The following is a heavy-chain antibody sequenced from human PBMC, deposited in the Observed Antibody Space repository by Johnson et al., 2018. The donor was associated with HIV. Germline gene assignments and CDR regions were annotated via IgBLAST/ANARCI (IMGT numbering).Heavy chain of an antibody. CDR2: IYSGGLT. Sequence: EVQLVESGGGLVQPGGSLRLSCAASGFTFSSYWMHWVRQAPGKGLEWVSVIYSGGLTYYADSVKGRFTISRDNSKNTLYLQMNSLRAEDTAVYYCARIVRMTTVVIGDAFDIWGQGTKVTVSS. CDR3: ARIVRMTTVVIGDAFDI. D-gene: IGHD4-23*01. V-gene: IGHV3-66*02. J-gene: IGHJ3*02. CDR1: GFTFSSYW.